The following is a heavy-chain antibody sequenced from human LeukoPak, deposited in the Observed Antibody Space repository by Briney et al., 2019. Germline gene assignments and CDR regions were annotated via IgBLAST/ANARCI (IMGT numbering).Heavy chain of an antibody. D-gene: IGHD3-3*01. J-gene: IGHJ6*02. CDR3: ARDIITIFGVAAYYYGMDV. CDR1: GFTFSDYY. V-gene: IGHV3-11*01. CDR2: ISSSGSTI. Sequence: GSLRLYCAASGFTFSDYYMSWIRQAPGKGLEWVSYISSSGSTIYYADSVKDRFTISRDNAKNSLYLQMNSLRAEDTAVYYCARDIITIFGVAAYYYGMDVWGQGTTVTVS.